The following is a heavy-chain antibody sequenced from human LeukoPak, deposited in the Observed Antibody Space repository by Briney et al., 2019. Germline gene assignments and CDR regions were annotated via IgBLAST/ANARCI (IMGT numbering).Heavy chain of an antibody. CDR1: GFTFSSYS. J-gene: IGHJ4*02. CDR3: ASGSGGTIDY. Sequence: PGGSLRLSCAASGFTFSSYSMNWVRQAPGKGLEWVSSISSSSSYIYYADSVKGRFTISRDNAKNSLYLQMNSPRAEDTAVYYCASGSGGTIDYWGQGTLVTVSS. CDR2: ISSSSSYI. D-gene: IGHD2-15*01. V-gene: IGHV3-21*01.